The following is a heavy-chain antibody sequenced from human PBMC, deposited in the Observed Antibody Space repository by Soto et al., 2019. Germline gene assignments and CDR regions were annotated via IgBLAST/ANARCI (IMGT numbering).Heavy chain of an antibody. D-gene: IGHD6-13*01. CDR1: GFTFSSYG. CDR2: ISYDGSNK. V-gene: IGHV3-30*18. CDR3: AKDSSSWSRGYFDY. Sequence: GALRLSCAASGFTFSSYGMHWVRQAPGKGLEWVAVISYDGSNKYYADSVKGRFTISRDNSKNTLYLQMNSLRAEDTAVYYCAKDSSSWSRGYFDYWGQGTLVTVSS. J-gene: IGHJ4*02.